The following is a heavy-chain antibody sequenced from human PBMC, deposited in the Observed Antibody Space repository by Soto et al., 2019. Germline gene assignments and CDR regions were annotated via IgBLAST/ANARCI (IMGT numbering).Heavy chain of an antibody. V-gene: IGHV1-18*01. CDR3: AGGPYGSGNHHLNN. D-gene: IGHD3-10*01. J-gene: IGHJ4*02. CDR2: IAAYNGKT. Sequence: GASVKVSCKTSGYSYTTYGIAWVRQAPGQGLEWMGWIAAYNGKTTYAQKFQDRVTMTQDPVANTAYMELRSLRTGDTAVYYCAGGPYGSGNHHLNNWGQGVLVTVSS. CDR1: GYSYTTYG.